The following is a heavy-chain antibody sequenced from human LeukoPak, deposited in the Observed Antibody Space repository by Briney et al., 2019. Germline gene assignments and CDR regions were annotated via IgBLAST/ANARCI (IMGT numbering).Heavy chain of an antibody. CDR2: ISRGGSPI. D-gene: IGHD3-10*02. V-gene: IGHV3-48*03. CDR1: GFTFSSYE. J-gene: IGHJ6*04. CDR3: AELGITMIGGV. Sequence: GGSLRLSCAASGFTFSSYEMNWVRQAPGKGLEWVSSISRGGSPIYYADSVKGRFTISRDNAKNSLYLQTNSLRAEDTAVYYCAELGITMIGGVWGKGTTVTISS.